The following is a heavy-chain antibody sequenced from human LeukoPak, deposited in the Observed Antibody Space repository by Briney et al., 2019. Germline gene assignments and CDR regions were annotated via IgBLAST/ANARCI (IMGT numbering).Heavy chain of an antibody. V-gene: IGHV3-23*01. Sequence: GGSLRLSCAASGFTFSTFAMSWVRQAPGRGLERVSVMSGSGGSGTYYADSVKGRFTIPRDNAKNSLYLQMNSLRAEDTAVYYCARLDSGTNTAIDAFDIWGQGTMVTVSS. CDR1: GFTFSTFA. CDR2: MSGSGGSGT. J-gene: IGHJ3*02. CDR3: ARLDSGTNTAIDAFDI. D-gene: IGHD1-26*01.